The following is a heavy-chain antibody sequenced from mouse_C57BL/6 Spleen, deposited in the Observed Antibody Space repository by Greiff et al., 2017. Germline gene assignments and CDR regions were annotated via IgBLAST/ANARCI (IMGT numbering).Heavy chain of an antibody. J-gene: IGHJ4*01. Sequence: QVQLKQPGAELVKPGASVKLSCKASGYTFTSYWMHWVKQRPGQGLEWIGMIHPNSGSTNYNEKFKSKATLTVDKSSSTAYMQLSSLTSEDSAVYYCARGGSSGYDYAMDDWGQGTSVTVSS. D-gene: IGHD3-2*02. CDR2: IHPNSGST. V-gene: IGHV1-64*01. CDR3: ARGGSSGYDYAMDD. CDR1: GYTFTSYW.